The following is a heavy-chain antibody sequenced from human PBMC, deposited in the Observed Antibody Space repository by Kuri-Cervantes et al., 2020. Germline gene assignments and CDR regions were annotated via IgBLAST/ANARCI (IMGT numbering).Heavy chain of an antibody. CDR3: ARGYSSSWYKD. CDR1: GGSISTYY. D-gene: IGHD6-13*01. Sequence: SETLSLTCTVSGGSISTYYWSWIRQPPGKGLEWIGYIHHSGGTNYNPSLKSRVTISLDTSKNQFSLKLSSVTAADTAVYYCARGYSSSWYKDWGQGTRGTVSS. J-gene: IGHJ4*02. CDR2: IHHSGGT. V-gene: IGHV4-59*12.